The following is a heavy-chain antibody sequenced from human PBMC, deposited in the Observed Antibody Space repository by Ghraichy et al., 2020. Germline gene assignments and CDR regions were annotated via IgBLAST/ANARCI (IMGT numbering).Heavy chain of an antibody. J-gene: IGHJ1*01. CDR2: INHSGST. V-gene: IGHV4-34*01. D-gene: IGHD2-8*01. CDR1: GGSFSGYY. CDR3: ARVPRRVGYCTNGVCYTSYFQH. Sequence: SETLSLTCAVYGGSFSGYYWNWIRQPPGKGLEWIGEINHSGSTNYNPSLKSRVTISVDTSKNQFSLKLSSVTAADTAVYYCARVPRRVGYCTNGVCYTSYFQHWGQGTLVTVSS.